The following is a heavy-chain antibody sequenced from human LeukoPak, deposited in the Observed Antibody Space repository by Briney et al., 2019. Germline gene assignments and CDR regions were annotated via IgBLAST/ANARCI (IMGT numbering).Heavy chain of an antibody. V-gene: IGHV3-21*01. D-gene: IGHD6-19*01. CDR1: GFTFSSYS. CDR2: ISSSSYI. CDR3: ARDKWGIAVAAFDY. Sequence: GGSLRLSCAASGFTFSSYSMNWVRQAPGEGLEWVSSISSSSYIYYADSVKGRFTISRDNAKNPLYLQMNSLRAEDTAVYYCARDKWGIAVAAFDYWGQGTLVTVSS. J-gene: IGHJ4*02.